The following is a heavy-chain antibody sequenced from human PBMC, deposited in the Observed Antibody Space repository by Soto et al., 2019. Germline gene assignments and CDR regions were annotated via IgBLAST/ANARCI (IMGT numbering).Heavy chain of an antibody. CDR2: IYPGESDT. Sequence: GESLKISCKGSGYSFTTYWIGWVRQMPGKGLEWMGIIYPGESDTRYSPSFQGQVTVSADKSISTAYLQWSSLKASDTAMYYCARRAAQYYYDSSGYRSAFDIWGQGTMVTVSS. CDR1: GYSFTTYW. CDR3: ARRAAQYYYDSSGYRSAFDI. J-gene: IGHJ3*02. V-gene: IGHV5-51*01. D-gene: IGHD3-22*01.